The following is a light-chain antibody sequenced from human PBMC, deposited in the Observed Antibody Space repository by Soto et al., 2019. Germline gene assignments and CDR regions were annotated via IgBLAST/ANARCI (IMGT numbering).Light chain of an antibody. Sequence: EIVLTQSPATLSLSPGARGPLSCRASQSVSSYLAWYQQKPGQAPRLFIYDASNRATGIPARFSGSGSGTDFTLTISRLEPEDFAVYYCQQYGSSPQITFGQGTRLEIK. CDR3: QQYGSSPQIT. V-gene: IGKV3-20*01. J-gene: IGKJ5*01. CDR2: DAS. CDR1: QSVSSY.